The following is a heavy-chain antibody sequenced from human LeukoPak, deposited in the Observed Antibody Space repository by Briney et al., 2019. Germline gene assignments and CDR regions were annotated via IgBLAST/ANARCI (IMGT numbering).Heavy chain of an antibody. CDR1: GGSISSYY. J-gene: IGHJ4*02. CDR2: IYYSGST. V-gene: IGHV4-59*01. Sequence: PSETLSLTFTVSGGSISSYYWSWIRQPPGKGLEWIGYIYYSGSTNYNPSLKSRVTISVDTSKNQFSLKLSSVTAADTAVYYCARGPPATGAFDYWGQGTLVTVSS. CDR3: ARGPPATGAFDY.